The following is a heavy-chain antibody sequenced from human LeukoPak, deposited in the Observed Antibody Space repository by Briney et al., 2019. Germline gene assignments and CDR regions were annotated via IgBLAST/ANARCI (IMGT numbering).Heavy chain of an antibody. D-gene: IGHD4-17*01. CDR1: GFTFSDYW. V-gene: IGHV3-7*01. CDR2: IKQDGSDK. J-gene: IGHJ4*02. Sequence: GGSLRLSCGVSGFTFSDYWMSWVRQAPGKGLEWVASIKQDGSDKYYVDPVKGRFTISRDNAKRSQYSQMSSLRVEDTAVYYCARGGRHTVTTIVCDHFDYWGQGTLVTVSS. CDR3: ARGGRHTVTTIVCDHFDY.